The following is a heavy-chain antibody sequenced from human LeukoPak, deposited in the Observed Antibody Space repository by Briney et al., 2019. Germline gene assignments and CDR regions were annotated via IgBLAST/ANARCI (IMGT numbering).Heavy chain of an antibody. Sequence: VKPSETLSLTCTVSGGSISSSSYYWGWIRQPPGKGLEWIGNIYYSGSTYYNPSLKSRVTISADTSKNQFSLKLSSVTAADSAMYYCARLGSSAPLYYFDYWGQGTLVTVSS. J-gene: IGHJ4*02. CDR3: ARLGSSAPLYYFDY. CDR1: GGSISSSSYY. D-gene: IGHD6-19*01. CDR2: IYYSGST. V-gene: IGHV4-39*01.